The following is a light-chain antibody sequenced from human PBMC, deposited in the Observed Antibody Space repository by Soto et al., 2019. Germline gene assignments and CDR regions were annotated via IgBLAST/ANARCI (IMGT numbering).Light chain of an antibody. CDR2: DNN. Sequence: QSVLTQPPSVSAAPGQKVTISCSGSTSNIGSNYVSWYQQLPGTAPKLLIYDNNNRPSGIPDRYSGSKSGTSATLGISGLRTGDEADYYCGTWDNSLSGGGVVFGGGTKLTVL. CDR1: TSNIGSNY. V-gene: IGLV1-51*01. J-gene: IGLJ2*01. CDR3: GTWDNSLSGGGVV.